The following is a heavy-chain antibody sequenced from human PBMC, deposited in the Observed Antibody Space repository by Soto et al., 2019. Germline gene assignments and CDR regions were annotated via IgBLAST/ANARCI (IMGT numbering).Heavy chain of an antibody. CDR3: ASQYRGLYGSGSYYEKGFDY. D-gene: IGHD3-10*01. V-gene: IGHV4-59*08. J-gene: IGHJ4*02. CDR2: IYYSGST. Sequence: PSETLALTCTVSGGSISSYYWRWIRQPPGKGLEWIGYIYYSGSTNYNPSLKSRVTISVDTSKNQFSLKLSSVTAADTAVYYCASQYRGLYGSGSYYEKGFDYWGQGTLVTVSS. CDR1: GGSISSYY.